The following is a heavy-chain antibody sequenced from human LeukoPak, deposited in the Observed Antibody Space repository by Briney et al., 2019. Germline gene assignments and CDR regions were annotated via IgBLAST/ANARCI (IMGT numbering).Heavy chain of an antibody. CDR3: ARSSANMVLYYFDF. V-gene: IGHV3-23*01. D-gene: IGHD3-10*01. CDR2: MAGSSGST. J-gene: IGHJ4*02. Sequence: GGSLRLSCAASGFTFKDYAMSWVRQAPGTGLEWVSSMAGSSGSTYYADSVKGRFTISRDNSKNILFLQMNSLRADDTAIYYCARSSANMVLYYFDFWGQGTLVPVSS. CDR1: GFTFKDYA.